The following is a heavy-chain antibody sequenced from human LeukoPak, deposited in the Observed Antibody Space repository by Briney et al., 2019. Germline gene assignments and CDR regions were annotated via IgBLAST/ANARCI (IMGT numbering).Heavy chain of an antibody. J-gene: IGHJ3*02. D-gene: IGHD2-15*01. CDR1: GGTFSSYA. Sequence: ASVKVSCKASGGTFSSYAISWVRQAPGQGLEWMGWISAYNGNTNYAQKLQGRVTMTTDTSTSTAYMELRSLRSDDTAVDYCARVGYCSGGSCRRMAGAFDIWGQGTMVTVSS. CDR2: ISAYNGNT. V-gene: IGHV1-18*01. CDR3: ARVGYCSGGSCRRMAGAFDI.